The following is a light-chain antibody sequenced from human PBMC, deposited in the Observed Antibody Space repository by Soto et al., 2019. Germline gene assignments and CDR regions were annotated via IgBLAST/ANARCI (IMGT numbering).Light chain of an antibody. Sequence: DIQMTQSPSSLSASVGDRVTITCRASQGISNYLAWYEQKPGKVPKLLIYAASTLQSGVPSRFSGSGSGTDFTITISSLQPEDVATHYCLKYNSALDTFGGGTKVEIK. J-gene: IGKJ4*01. V-gene: IGKV1-27*01. CDR3: LKYNSALDT. CDR1: QGISNY. CDR2: AAS.